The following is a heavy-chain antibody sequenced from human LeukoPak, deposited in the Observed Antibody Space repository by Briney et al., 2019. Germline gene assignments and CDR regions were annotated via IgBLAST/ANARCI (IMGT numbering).Heavy chain of an antibody. D-gene: IGHD5-12*01. CDR3: ARAGYDWNYDH. Sequence: SETLTLPCTVSGYYISSGYYWGLIWPPPGKGLEWIWNNDHSGSTYYNPSLKSRVTISADTSKNQFSLKLSSVTAADTVVYYWARAGYDWNYDHWGQGTLVTVSS. CDR2: NDHSGST. V-gene: IGHV4-38-2*02. CDR1: GYYISSGYY. J-gene: IGHJ4*02.